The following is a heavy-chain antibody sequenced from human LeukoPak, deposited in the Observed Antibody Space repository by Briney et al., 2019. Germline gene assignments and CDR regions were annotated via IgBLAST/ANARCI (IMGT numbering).Heavy chain of an antibody. CDR3: ARGSSGYYYHYYGMDV. V-gene: IGHV3-11*01. Sequence: PGGSLRLSCAASGFTFSDYYMSWIRQAPGKGLEWVSYISSSGSTIYYADSVKGRFTISRDNAKNSLYLQMNSLRAEDKAVYYCARGSSGYYYHYYGMDVWGQGTTVTVSS. J-gene: IGHJ6*02. D-gene: IGHD3-22*01. CDR1: GFTFSDYY. CDR2: ISSSGSTI.